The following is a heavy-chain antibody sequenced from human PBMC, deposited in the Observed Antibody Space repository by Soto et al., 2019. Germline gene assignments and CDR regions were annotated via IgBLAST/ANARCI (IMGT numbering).Heavy chain of an antibody. J-gene: IGHJ4*02. Sequence: QLQLQESGSGLVKPSQTLSLTCAVSGGSISSGGYSWSWIRQPPGKGLEWIGYIYHSGSTYYNPALMSPVTPSVNRTENQVPLRLGSVTAADTAVYYCAGGIAARPLGYWGQGTLVTVSS. CDR3: AGGIAARPLGY. V-gene: IGHV4-30-2*01. D-gene: IGHD6-6*01. CDR2: IYHSGST. CDR1: GGSISSGGYS.